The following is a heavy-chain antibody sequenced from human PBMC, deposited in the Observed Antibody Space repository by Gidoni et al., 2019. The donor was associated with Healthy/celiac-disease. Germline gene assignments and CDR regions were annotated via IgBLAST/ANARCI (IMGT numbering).Heavy chain of an antibody. D-gene: IGHD5-12*01. V-gene: IGHV3-30-3*01. J-gene: IGHJ4*02. CDR1: GFTFSSYD. CDR2: ISYDGSNK. CDR3: ARESGYGLYYFDY. Sequence: QVQLVESGGGVVQPGRSLRLSCAASGFTFSSYDRHWVRQAPGKGLEWVAVISYDGSNKYYADSVKGRFTISRDNSKNTLYLQMNSLRAEDTAVYYCARESGYGLYYFDYWGQGTLVTVSS.